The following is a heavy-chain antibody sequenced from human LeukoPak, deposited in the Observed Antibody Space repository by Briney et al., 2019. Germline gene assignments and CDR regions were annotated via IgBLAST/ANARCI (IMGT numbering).Heavy chain of an antibody. Sequence: ASVKVSCKASGYTFTSYDINWVRQATGQGLEWMGWMNPNSGNTGYAQKFQGRVTMTRNTSISTAYMELSSLRSEDTAMYYCARGGGDDYVWGSYRYDDYWGQGTLVTVSS. CDR3: ARGGGDDYVWGSYRYDDY. J-gene: IGHJ4*02. CDR1: GYTFTSYD. V-gene: IGHV1-8*01. D-gene: IGHD3-16*02. CDR2: MNPNSGNT.